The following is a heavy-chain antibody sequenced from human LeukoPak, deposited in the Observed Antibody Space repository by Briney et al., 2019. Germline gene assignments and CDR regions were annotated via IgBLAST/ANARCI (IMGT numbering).Heavy chain of an antibody. CDR2: ISSSSSTI. CDR1: GFTFSSYS. V-gene: IGHV3-48*01. Sequence: GGSLRLSCAASGFTFSSYSMSWVRQAPGKGLEWVSYISSSSSTIYYADSVKGRFTISRDNAKNSLYLQMNSLRAEDTAVYYCARGRYCTNGVCYTFRAFDIWGQGTMVTVSS. CDR3: ARGRYCTNGVCYTFRAFDI. J-gene: IGHJ3*02. D-gene: IGHD2-8*01.